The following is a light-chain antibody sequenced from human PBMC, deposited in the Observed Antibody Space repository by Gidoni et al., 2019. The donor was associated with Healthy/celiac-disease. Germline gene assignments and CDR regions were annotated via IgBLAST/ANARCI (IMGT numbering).Light chain of an antibody. CDR1: SSDVGGYNY. V-gene: IGLV2-11*01. J-gene: IGLJ2*01. CDR3: CSYAGSFHKV. CDR2: DVS. Sequence: QSALTQPRSVSGSPGHSVTISCTGTSSDVGGYNYVSWYQQHPGKAPKLMIYDVSKRPSGVPDRFSGSKSGNTASLTISGLQAEDEADYYCCSYAGSFHKVFGGGTKLTVL.